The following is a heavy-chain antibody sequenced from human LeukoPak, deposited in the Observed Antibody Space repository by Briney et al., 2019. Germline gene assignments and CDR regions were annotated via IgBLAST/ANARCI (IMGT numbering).Heavy chain of an antibody. CDR3: ARVGETYYSAFDV. J-gene: IGHJ3*01. D-gene: IGHD1-26*01. V-gene: IGHV3-30*02. CDR1: GFTFSNYG. Sequence: GGSLRLSCAASGFTFSNYGMHWVRQAPGKGLEWVTFIRYDGSDKYYADSVKGRFTISRDNSKNTLYLQMNTLRPEDTALYYCARVGETYYSAFDVWGQGTMVTISS. CDR2: IRYDGSDK.